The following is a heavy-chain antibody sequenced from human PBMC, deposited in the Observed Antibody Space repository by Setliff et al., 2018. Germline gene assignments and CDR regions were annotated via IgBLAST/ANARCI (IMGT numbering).Heavy chain of an antibody. Sequence: SETLSLTCTVSGGSISGYYWGWIRQPPGKGLEWIGSIHHRGSTYYNPSLKSRVTTLVDTSKNHFSLKLSSVTAADTAVYYCARQTGEQLVDYWGQGTLVTVSS. D-gene: IGHD6-6*01. J-gene: IGHJ4*02. CDR2: IHHRGST. CDR1: GGSISGYY. CDR3: ARQTGEQLVDY. V-gene: IGHV4-38-2*02.